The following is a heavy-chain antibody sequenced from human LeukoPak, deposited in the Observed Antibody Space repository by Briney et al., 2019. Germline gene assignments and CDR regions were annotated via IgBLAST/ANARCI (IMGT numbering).Heavy chain of an antibody. CDR2: INHSGST. Sequence: SETLSLTCAVYGGSFSGYYWSWIRQPPGKGLEWIGEINHSGSTNYNPSLKSRVTISVDTSKNQFSLKLSSVTAADTAVYYCARTPGRDWFDPWGQGTLVTVSS. J-gene: IGHJ5*02. D-gene: IGHD1-14*01. V-gene: IGHV4-34*01. CDR3: ARTPGRDWFDP. CDR1: GGSFSGYY.